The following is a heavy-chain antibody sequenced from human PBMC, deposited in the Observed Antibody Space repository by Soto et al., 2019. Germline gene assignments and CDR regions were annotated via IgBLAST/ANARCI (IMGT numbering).Heavy chain of an antibody. CDR1: GYTFTGYY. Sequence: ASVKVSCKASGYTFTGYYMHWVRQAPGQGLEWMGWINPNSGGTNYAQKFQGWVTMTRDTSISTAYMELSRLRSDDTAVYYCARDQVRYYDSSGSPRYYHYYGMDAW. D-gene: IGHD3-22*01. V-gene: IGHV1-2*04. CDR3: ARDQVRYYDSSGSPRYYHYYGMDA. J-gene: IGHJ6*01. CDR2: INPNSGGT.